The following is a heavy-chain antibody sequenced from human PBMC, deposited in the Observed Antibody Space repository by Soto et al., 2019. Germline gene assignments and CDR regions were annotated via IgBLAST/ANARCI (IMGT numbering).Heavy chain of an antibody. J-gene: IGHJ4*02. D-gene: IGHD2-15*01. CDR3: AKRGGVVGGSEHPFFEY. Sequence: QVQLVESGGGVVQPGKSVRLSCAASGFIFSNYGIHWVRQAPGKGLEWVALISFDGKNRNYADSVKGRFTIYRDNPKNTLYLEMNSLRPEDTAFYYCAKRGGVVGGSEHPFFEYWGQGTLVTVSS. CDR2: ISFDGKNR. CDR1: GFIFSNYG. V-gene: IGHV3-30*18.